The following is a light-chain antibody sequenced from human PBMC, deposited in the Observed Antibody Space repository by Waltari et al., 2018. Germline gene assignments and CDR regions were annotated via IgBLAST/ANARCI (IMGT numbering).Light chain of an antibody. CDR3: ISYTSSVTYV. CDR2: YVV. J-gene: IGLJ1*01. Sequence: HSALTQPASVSGSPGQSIAISCTGSSSDVGGYDAFSCYQQHPGKSPKLIIYYVVNRPLGIPNRFAGSKSGSTASLVISGLQADDEADYYCISYTSSVTYVFGTGTRVTVL. V-gene: IGLV2-14*03. CDR1: SSDVGGYDA.